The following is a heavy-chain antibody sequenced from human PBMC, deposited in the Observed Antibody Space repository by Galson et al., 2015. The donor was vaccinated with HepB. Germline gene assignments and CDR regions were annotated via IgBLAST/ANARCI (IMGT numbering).Heavy chain of an antibody. Sequence: CAISGDSVSSHTAAWNWIRQSPSRGLEWLGRTYYRAKWYQDYAVSVKSRMTINSDTSKNQFSLHLNSVTPEDTAVYYCARVRTRRPPPYYYGLDVWGQGTTVTVSS. CDR3: ARVRTRRPPPYYYGLDV. J-gene: IGHJ6*02. CDR2: TYYRAKWYQ. CDR1: GDSVSSHTAA. V-gene: IGHV6-1*01.